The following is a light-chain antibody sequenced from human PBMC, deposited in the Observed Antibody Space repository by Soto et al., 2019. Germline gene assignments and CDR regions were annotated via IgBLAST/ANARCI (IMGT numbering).Light chain of an antibody. CDR3: QQYDNLPYT. CDR1: QDISNY. V-gene: IGKV1-33*01. Sequence: DLQMTQSPSSLSASVGDRVTITCQASQDISNYLNWYQQKPGKAPKLLIYDASNLETGVPSRFSGSGSGTDFTFTISSLQPEDIATYYCQQYDNLPYTFGQRTKLEIK. J-gene: IGKJ2*01. CDR2: DAS.